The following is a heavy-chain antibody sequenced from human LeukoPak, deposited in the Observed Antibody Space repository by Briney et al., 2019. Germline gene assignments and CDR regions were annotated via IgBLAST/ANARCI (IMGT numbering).Heavy chain of an antibody. Sequence: GGALRLSCAASGFTFSSYSMNWVRQAPGKGLEWVSSIISSSYIYYADSVKGRFTISRDNAKNSLYLQMNGLRAEDTAVYYCARGSLTTVTLIDYWGQGTLVTPSS. V-gene: IGHV3-21*01. J-gene: IGHJ4*02. CDR3: ARGSLTTVTLIDY. D-gene: IGHD4-17*01. CDR2: IISSSYI. CDR1: GFTFSSYS.